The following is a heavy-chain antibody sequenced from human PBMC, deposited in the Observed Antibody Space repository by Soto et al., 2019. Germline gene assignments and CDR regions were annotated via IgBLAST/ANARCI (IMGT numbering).Heavy chain of an antibody. D-gene: IGHD3-9*01. Sequence: SETLSLTCSVSGGSVNNKTYYWSWIRQPPGKRLEWIVYVYYSGTTNYNPSLKSRVTISIDMSKNQFSLRLSSVTAADTALYYCARTTAVPNTLRSRYFFDFWGQGTLVTVSS. J-gene: IGHJ4*02. V-gene: IGHV4-61*01. CDR1: GGSVNNKTYY. CDR2: VYYSGTT. CDR3: ARTTAVPNTLRSRYFFDF.